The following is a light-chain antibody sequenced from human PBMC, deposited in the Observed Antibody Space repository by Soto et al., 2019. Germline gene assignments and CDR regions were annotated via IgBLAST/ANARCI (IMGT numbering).Light chain of an antibody. J-gene: IGLJ2*01. V-gene: IGLV2-23*02. CDR3: CSYAHFMSFVV. CDR2: EVS. CDR1: SSDVGSYNF. Sequence: QSALTQPASVSGSPGQSITISCTGTSSDVGSYNFVSWYQQHPGKAPKLMIYEVSKRPSGVSNRFSGSKSGNTASLTISGLQAEDEADYYCCSYAHFMSFVVFGGGTQLTVL.